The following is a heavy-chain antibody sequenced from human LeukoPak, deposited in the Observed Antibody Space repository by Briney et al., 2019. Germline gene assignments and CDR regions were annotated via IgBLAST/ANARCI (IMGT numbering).Heavy chain of an antibody. CDR3: AKGSAYYDSSGYSEVDY. V-gene: IGHV3-23*01. Sequence: GGSLRLSCAASGFTFSSYAMSWVRQAPGKGLEWVSAISGSGGSTYYADSVKGRFTISRDNSKNTLYLQMNSLRAEDTAVYYCAKGSAYYDSSGYSEVDYWGQGTLVTVSS. J-gene: IGHJ4*02. D-gene: IGHD3-22*01. CDR1: GFTFSSYA. CDR2: ISGSGGST.